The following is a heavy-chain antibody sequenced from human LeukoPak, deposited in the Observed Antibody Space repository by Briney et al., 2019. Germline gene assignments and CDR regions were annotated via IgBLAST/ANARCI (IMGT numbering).Heavy chain of an antibody. CDR2: IRYDGSNK. D-gene: IGHD2-15*01. J-gene: IGHJ4*02. V-gene: IGHV3-30*02. Sequence: GGSLRLSCAASGFTFSSYGMHWVRQAPGKGLEWVAFIRYDGSNKYYADSVKGRFTISRDNSKNTLYLQMNSLRAEDTAVYYCAKDPGVVVVAATLDYWGQGTLVTASS. CDR1: GFTFSSYG. CDR3: AKDPGVVVVAATLDY.